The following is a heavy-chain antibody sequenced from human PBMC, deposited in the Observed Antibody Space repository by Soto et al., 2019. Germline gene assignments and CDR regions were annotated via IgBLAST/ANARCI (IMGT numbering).Heavy chain of an antibody. J-gene: IGHJ3*02. V-gene: IGHV3-7*03. CDR1: GFTFSSYW. Sequence: PGGSLRLSCAASGFTFSSYWMSWVRQAPGKGLEWVANIKQDGSEKYYVDAVKGRFTISRDNAKNSLYLQMNSLRAEDTAVYYCARDQPKTTMIVSPDDFDSRGRGTRVTVSS. D-gene: IGHD3-22*01. CDR2: IKQDGSEK. CDR3: ARDQPKTTMIVSPDDFDS.